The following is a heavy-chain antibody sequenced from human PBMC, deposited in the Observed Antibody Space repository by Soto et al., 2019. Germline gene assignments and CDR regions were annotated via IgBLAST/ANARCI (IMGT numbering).Heavy chain of an antibody. Sequence: GGSLRLSCAASGFTFSSYAMSWVRQAPGKGLEWVPAISGSGGSTYYADSVKGRFTISRDNSKNTLYLQMNSLKTEDTGIYYCTTDSYSSIIVVRFDYWGHGTLVTVSS. D-gene: IGHD3-22*01. CDR2: ISGSGGST. CDR1: GFTFSSYA. V-gene: IGHV3-23*01. J-gene: IGHJ4*01. CDR3: TTDSYSSIIVVRFDY.